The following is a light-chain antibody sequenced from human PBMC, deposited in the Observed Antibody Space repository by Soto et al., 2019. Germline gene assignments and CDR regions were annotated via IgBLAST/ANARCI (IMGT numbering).Light chain of an antibody. J-gene: IGKJ2*01. CDR2: GAS. CDR3: QQYGSSPPGMYT. Sequence: EIVLTQSPGTLSLSPGERATLSCRASQSVSSSYLAWYQQKPGQAPRLRIYGASSRATGIPDRFSGSGSGTAFTLTISRLEPEDFAVYYCQQYGSSPPGMYTVRQGTKLQIK. V-gene: IGKV3-20*01. CDR1: QSVSSSY.